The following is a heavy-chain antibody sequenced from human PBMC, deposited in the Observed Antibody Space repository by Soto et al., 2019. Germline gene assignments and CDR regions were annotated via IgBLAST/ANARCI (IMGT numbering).Heavy chain of an antibody. V-gene: IGHV5-51*01. CDR1: GYSFASYW. CDR3: VRTRSFTLGFYYDGMDV. J-gene: IGHJ6*02. D-gene: IGHD6-6*01. CDR2: IYPGDSDT. Sequence: PGESLKISCQGSGYSFASYWIGWVRQMPRKDLEWMGIIYPGDSDTRYSPSFQGQVTISADKSLRTAYLQWTSLKASDTALYYCVRTRSFTLGFYYDGMDVWGQGTTVTVSS.